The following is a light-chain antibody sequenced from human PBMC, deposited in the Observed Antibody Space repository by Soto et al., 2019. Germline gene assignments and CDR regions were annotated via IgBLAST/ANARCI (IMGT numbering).Light chain of an antibody. CDR2: AAS. CDR1: QTISNY. CDR3: HQSYSAPPT. J-gene: IGKJ4*01. Sequence: DIEMTQSPSSLSASVGDRVSISCRASQTISNYFNWYQQKPGKAPELLISAASNLQSGFPSRYRGRESRPDFTLTISSLKPEYVANYYCHQSYSAPPTYGGGTKVENK. V-gene: IGKV1-39*01.